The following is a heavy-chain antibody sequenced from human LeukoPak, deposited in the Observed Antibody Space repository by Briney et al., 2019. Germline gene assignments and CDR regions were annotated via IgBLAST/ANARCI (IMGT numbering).Heavy chain of an antibody. CDR1: GFTFSSYA. J-gene: IGHJ4*02. CDR3: VQDKGPSPSSYLDH. CDR2: IGSNGGST. Sequence: GGSLRLSCSASGFTFSSYAMHWVRQAPGKGLEYVSAIGSNGGSTNYADSVKGRFTISRDNSKNTLYLQMSSLRAEDTAVYYCVQDKGPSPSSYLDHWGQGTLVTVSS. V-gene: IGHV3-64D*09.